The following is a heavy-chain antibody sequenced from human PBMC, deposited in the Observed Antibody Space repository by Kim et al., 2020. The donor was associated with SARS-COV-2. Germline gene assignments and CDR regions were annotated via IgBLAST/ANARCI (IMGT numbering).Heavy chain of an antibody. V-gene: IGHV4-59*09. CDR3: VRGCSSTSYGP. CDR2: T. Sequence: TNSNPALKRRVTISVDTSKTQFSLKLSSVTAADTAVYYCVRGCSSTSYGPWGQGTLVTVSS. D-gene: IGHD2-2*01. J-gene: IGHJ5*02.